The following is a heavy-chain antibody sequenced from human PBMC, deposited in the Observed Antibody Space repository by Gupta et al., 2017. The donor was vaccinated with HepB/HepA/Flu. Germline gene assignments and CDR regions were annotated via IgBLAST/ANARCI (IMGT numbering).Heavy chain of an antibody. Sequence: QVQLQQWGAGLLKPSETLSLTCAVYGGSFSGYYWSWIRQPPGKGLEWIGEINHSGSTNYNPSLKSRVTISVDTSKNPFSLKLSSVTAADTAVYYCARTLPYRIFDYWGQGTLVPVSS. CDR2: INHSGST. J-gene: IGHJ4*02. V-gene: IGHV4-34*01. D-gene: IGHD5-18*01. CDR3: ARTLPYRIFDY. CDR1: GGSFSGYY.